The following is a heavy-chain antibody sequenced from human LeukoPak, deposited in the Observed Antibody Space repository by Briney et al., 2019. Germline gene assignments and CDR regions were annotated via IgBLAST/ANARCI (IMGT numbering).Heavy chain of an antibody. Sequence: PSETLSLTCAVYGGSFSGYYWSWIRQPPGKGLEWIGEINHSGSTNYNPSLKSRVTISVDTSKNQFSLKLSSVTAADTAVYYCARGLRYFGVVIMHGMDVWGQGTTVTVSS. CDR1: GGSFSGYY. CDR3: ARGLRYFGVVIMHGMDV. V-gene: IGHV4-34*01. J-gene: IGHJ6*02. CDR2: INHSGST. D-gene: IGHD3-3*01.